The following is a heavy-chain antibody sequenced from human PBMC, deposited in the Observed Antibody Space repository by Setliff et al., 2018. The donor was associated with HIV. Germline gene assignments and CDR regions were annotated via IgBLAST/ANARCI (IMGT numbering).Heavy chain of an antibody. Sequence: SETLSLTCAVYGGSFSGNYWSWIRQPPGKGLEWIGEINHRGNTYYNPSLKSRLTISVDTSKNQFSLKLSSVTAADTAVYYCAKCGGTCWHNFFGPWGQGTLVTVSS. CDR1: GGSFSGNY. D-gene: IGHD2-15*01. V-gene: IGHV4-34*01. CDR2: INHRGNT. CDR3: AKCGGTCWHNFFGP. J-gene: IGHJ5*02.